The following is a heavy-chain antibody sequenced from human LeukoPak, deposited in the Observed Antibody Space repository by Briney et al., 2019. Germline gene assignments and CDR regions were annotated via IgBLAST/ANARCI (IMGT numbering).Heavy chain of an antibody. Sequence: ASVKVSCKASGYPFTSYYIHWVRQAPGQGLEWMGIINPLGGSTTYAHKFQDRVTMTRDTPTSTVYMELSSLRSEDTAVYYCARVHDFWSGLFDYWGQGTLGTVSS. V-gene: IGHV1-46*01. J-gene: IGHJ4*02. CDR2: INPLGGST. CDR3: ARVHDFWSGLFDY. D-gene: IGHD3-3*01. CDR1: GYPFTSYY.